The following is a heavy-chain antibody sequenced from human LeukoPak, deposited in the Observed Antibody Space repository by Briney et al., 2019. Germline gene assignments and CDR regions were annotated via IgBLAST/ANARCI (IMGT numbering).Heavy chain of an antibody. CDR1: GFTFSSYG. CDR3: AKAFLGTGWYRSVRGGDFQH. D-gene: IGHD6-19*01. CDR2: IWYDGSKR. V-gene: IGHV3-30*02. J-gene: IGHJ1*01. Sequence: GGSLRLSCAASGFTFSSYGMHWVRQAPGKGLEWVAPIWYDGSKRYYADSVKGRFTISRDNSKNTLYLQMNSLRPEDTAMYYCAKAFLGTGWYRSVRGGDFQHWGQGTLVTVSS.